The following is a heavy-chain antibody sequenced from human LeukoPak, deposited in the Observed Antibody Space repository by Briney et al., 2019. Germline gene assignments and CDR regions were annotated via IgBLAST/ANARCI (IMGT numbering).Heavy chain of an antibody. CDR2: IKQDGSEK. CDR3: ARAGGYSSGYYFDPAIPLY. J-gene: IGHJ4*02. D-gene: IGHD3-22*01. Sequence: PGGSLRLSCAASGFTFSSYWMSWVRQAPGKGLEWVANIKQDGSEKYYVDSVKGRFTISRDNAKNSLYLQMNSLRAEDTAVYYCARAGGYSSGYYFDPAIPLYWGRGTLVTVSS. V-gene: IGHV3-7*03. CDR1: GFTFSSYW.